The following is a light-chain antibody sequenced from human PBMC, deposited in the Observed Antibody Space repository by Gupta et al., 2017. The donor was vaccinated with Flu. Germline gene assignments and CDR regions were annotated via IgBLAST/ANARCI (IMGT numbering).Light chain of an antibody. Sequence: QSALTQPASVSGSPGPSITISCTGTSSDVGGYNYVSWYQQHPGKAPKLMIYDVTSRPSGVSNRFSGSKSGNTASLSISGLQAEDEADYYCSSYTSSSTPRVFGTGTKVTVL. CDR3: SSYTSSSTPRV. J-gene: IGLJ1*01. CDR2: DVT. CDR1: SSDVGGYNY. V-gene: IGLV2-14*01.